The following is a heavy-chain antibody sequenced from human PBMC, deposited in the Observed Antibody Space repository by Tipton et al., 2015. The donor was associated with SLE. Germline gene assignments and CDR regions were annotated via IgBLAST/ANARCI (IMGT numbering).Heavy chain of an antibody. CDR1: GGSISSSSYY. J-gene: IGHJ4*02. D-gene: IGHD1-26*01. CDR3: ARGGGPWGYYFDN. V-gene: IGHV4-39*07. Sequence: LRLSCTVSGGSISSSSYYWGWIRQPPGKGLEWIGEVDPSGSTNYNPSLRSRVTISIDTSKNQFSLRLKSVTAADTAVYYCARGGGPWGYYFDNWGQGNLVTVSS. CDR2: VDPSGST.